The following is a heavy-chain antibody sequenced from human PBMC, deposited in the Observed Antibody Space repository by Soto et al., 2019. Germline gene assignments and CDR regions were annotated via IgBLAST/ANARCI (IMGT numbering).Heavy chain of an antibody. Sequence: TGGSLRLSCAASGFTFSSYAMSWVRQAPGKGLGWVSAISSSGGSTFYADSVKGRFTISRDNSRNTLYLQMNSLRAEDTAIYYCAKYQPMTQPRPYFDYWGQGTLVTVSS. D-gene: IGHD3-22*01. V-gene: IGHV3-23*01. CDR1: GFTFSSYA. J-gene: IGHJ4*02. CDR3: AKYQPMTQPRPYFDY. CDR2: ISSSGGST.